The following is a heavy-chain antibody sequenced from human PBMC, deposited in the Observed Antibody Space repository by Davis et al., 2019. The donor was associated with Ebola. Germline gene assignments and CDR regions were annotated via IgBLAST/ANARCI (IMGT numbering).Heavy chain of an antibody. J-gene: IGHJ4*02. CDR3: ARRADWNFAFDY. D-gene: IGHD1-7*01. CDR2: IHPGDSDT. V-gene: IGHV5-51*01. CDR1: RNSFTNSW. Sequence: GESLKISCKGSRNSFTNSWIGWVRQVPGKGLEWMGIIHPGDSDTRYNPSFQGQVTISADKSITTAYLQWSSLEASDTAMYYCARRADWNFAFDYWGQGTPVTVSS.